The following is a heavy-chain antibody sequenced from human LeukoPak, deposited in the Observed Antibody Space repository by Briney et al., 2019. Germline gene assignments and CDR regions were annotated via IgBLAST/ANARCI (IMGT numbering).Heavy chain of an antibody. CDR3: ARGVQWLAHDAFDI. J-gene: IGHJ3*02. D-gene: IGHD6-19*01. CDR2: IKQDGSEK. CDR1: GFTLSSYW. Sequence: PGGSLRLSCAASGFTLSSYWMSWVRQAPGKGLEWVANIKQDGSEKYYVDSVKGRFTISRDNAKNSLYLQMNSLRAEDTAVYYCARGVQWLAHDAFDIWGQGTTVTVSS. V-gene: IGHV3-7*01.